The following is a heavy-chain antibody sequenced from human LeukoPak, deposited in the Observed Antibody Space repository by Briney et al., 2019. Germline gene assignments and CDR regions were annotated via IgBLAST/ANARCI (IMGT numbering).Heavy chain of an antibody. CDR2: ISDSGGGT. CDR3: AKRGVVIRVILVGFHKEAYYFDS. D-gene: IGHD3-10*01. Sequence: GGSLRLSCAVSGITVSNYGMSWVRQAPGKGLEWVAGISDSGGGTNYADSVKGRFTISRDNPKNTLYLQMNSLGAEDTAVYFCAKRGVVIRVILVGFHKEAYYFDSWGQGALVTVSS. V-gene: IGHV3-23*01. J-gene: IGHJ4*02. CDR1: GITVSNYG.